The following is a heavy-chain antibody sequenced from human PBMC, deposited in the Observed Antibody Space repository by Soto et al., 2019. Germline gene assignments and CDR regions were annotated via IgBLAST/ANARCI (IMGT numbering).Heavy chain of an antibody. Sequence: QVQLVQSGAEVKKSGASVKVSCKPSGYSFSDYFIQWVRQAPGQGLEWVAWINPKTAATNYAKKFQGRVSVTWDTSSTTAYMELTSLRPDDTAVYYCARIKWGLNYYNGMDVWCQGTTVIVSS. CDR3: ARIKWGLNYYNGMDV. V-gene: IGHV1-2*02. D-gene: IGHD1-26*01. CDR1: GYSFSDYF. CDR2: INPKTAAT. J-gene: IGHJ6*02.